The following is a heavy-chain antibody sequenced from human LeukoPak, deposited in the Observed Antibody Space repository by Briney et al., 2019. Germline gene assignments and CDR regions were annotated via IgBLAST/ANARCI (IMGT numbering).Heavy chain of an antibody. Sequence: SETLSLTCAVYGGSFSGYYWSWIRQPPGKGLEWIGEINHSGSTNYNPPLKSRVTISVDRSKNQFSLKLSSVTAADTAVYYCARARVVKIDYWGQGTLVTVSS. J-gene: IGHJ4*02. CDR1: GGSFSGYY. D-gene: IGHD4-23*01. CDR3: ARARVVKIDY. V-gene: IGHV4-34*01. CDR2: INHSGST.